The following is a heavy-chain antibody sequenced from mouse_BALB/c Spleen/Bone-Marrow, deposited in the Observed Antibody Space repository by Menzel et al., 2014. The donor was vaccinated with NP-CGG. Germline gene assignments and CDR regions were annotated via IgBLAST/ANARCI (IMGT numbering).Heavy chain of an antibody. CDR3: ARDHVVGY. V-gene: IGHV5-6-3*01. J-gene: IGHJ3*01. CDR1: GFTFSTYG. Sequence: EVQVVESGGGLVQPGGSLKLSCAASGFTFSTYGMSWVRQTPDKRLELVASINNNGGSTYYPDSVKGRFTISRDNAKNTLYLQMSSLKSEDTAMYYCARDHVVGYWVQGTLVTVSA. CDR2: INNNGGST.